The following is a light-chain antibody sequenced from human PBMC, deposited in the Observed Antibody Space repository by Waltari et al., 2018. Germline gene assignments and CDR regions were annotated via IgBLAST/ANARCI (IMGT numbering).Light chain of an antibody. CDR2: RNN. CDR1: RSNIGSNY. Sequence: QSVLTQPPSASGTPGQRVTISCSGSRSNIGSNYVYWYQQLPGPAPKLLIYRNNQRPLGVPDRVSGSKSGTSASLAISGLRSEDEADYYCAAWDDSLSGRVFGGGTKVTVL. CDR3: AAWDDSLSGRV. J-gene: IGLJ3*02. V-gene: IGLV1-47*01.